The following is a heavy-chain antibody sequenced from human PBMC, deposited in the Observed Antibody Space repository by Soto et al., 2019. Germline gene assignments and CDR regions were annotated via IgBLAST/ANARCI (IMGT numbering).Heavy chain of an antibody. D-gene: IGHD6-6*01. CDR1: SGSFGGYY. Sequence: ETLSLTFSIYSGSFGGYYWSGIRQPPGKGLEWIGEISQSGNTNYSPSLKSRVSISIDTSKKQFSLNLASVSAADTAVYYCARAPKVSGSSQTRPDFWGQGTLVTVSS. J-gene: IGHJ4*02. V-gene: IGHV4-34*01. CDR3: ARAPKVSGSSQTRPDF. CDR2: ISQSGNT.